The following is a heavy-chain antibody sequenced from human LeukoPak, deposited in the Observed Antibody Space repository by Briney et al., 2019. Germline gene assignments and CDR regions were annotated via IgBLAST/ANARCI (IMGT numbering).Heavy chain of an antibody. Sequence: GESLKISCKGSGYSFTTYWIGWVGQMPGKGLEWMGIIYPGDSDTRYSPSFQGQVTISADKSISTAYLQWSSLKASDTAMYYCAIPHYYGSGGSSWFDPWGQGTLVTVSS. J-gene: IGHJ5*02. CDR1: GYSFTTYW. V-gene: IGHV5-51*01. D-gene: IGHD3-10*01. CDR2: IYPGDSDT. CDR3: AIPHYYGSGGSSWFDP.